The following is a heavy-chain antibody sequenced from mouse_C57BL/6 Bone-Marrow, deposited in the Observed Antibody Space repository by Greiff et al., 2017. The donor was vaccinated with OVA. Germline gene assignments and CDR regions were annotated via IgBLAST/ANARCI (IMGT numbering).Heavy chain of an antibody. CDR3: TTPIYAMDY. Sequence: VQLKQSGAELVRPGASVKLSCTASGFNIKDDYMHWVKQRPEQGLEWIGWIDPENGDTEYASKFQGKATITADTPSNTAYLQLSSLTSEDTAVYYCTTPIYAMDYWGQGTSVTVSS. CDR2: IDPENGDT. J-gene: IGHJ4*01. CDR1: GFNIKDDY. V-gene: IGHV14-4*01.